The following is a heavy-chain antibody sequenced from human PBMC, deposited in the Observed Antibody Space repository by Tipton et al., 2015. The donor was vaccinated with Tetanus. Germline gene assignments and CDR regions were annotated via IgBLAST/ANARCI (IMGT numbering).Heavy chain of an antibody. Sequence: QLVQSGGGVVQPGRSLRLSCAASGFTFSSYAMHWVRQAPGKGLEWVAVISYDGSNKYYADSVKGRFTISRDNSKNTLYLQMNSLRAEDTAVYYCARDIGRVGVVNYWGQGTLVTVSS. CDR2: ISYDGSNK. V-gene: IGHV3-30-3*01. CDR1: GFTFSSYA. D-gene: IGHD3-3*01. J-gene: IGHJ4*02. CDR3: ARDIGRVGVVNY.